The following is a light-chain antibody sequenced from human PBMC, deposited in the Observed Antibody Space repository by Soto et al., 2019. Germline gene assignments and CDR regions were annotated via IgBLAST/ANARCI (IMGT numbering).Light chain of an antibody. Sequence: AIQLTQSPSSLSASVGDRVTITCRASQGISSALAWYQQKPGKAPKLLIYDASSLESGVPSRFSGSGSGTDFTLTISNLQPEDFATYYCQHFNSYLFTFGPGTKVDIK. CDR2: DAS. CDR1: QGISSA. CDR3: QHFNSYLFT. V-gene: IGKV1-13*02. J-gene: IGKJ3*01.